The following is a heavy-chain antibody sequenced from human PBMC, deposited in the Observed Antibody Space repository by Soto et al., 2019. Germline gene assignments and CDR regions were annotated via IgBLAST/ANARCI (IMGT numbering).Heavy chain of an antibody. J-gene: IGHJ6*02. CDR1: GGSFSGYY. D-gene: IGHD2-15*01. Sequence: PFETLSLTCAVYGGSFSGYYWSWIRQPPGKGLEWIGEINHSGSTNYNPSLKSRVTISVDTSKNQFSLKLSSVTAADTAVYYCARAVVVVVAATRNYYYYGMDVWGQGTTVTVSS. CDR3: ARAVVVVVAATRNYYYYGMDV. V-gene: IGHV4-34*01. CDR2: INHSGST.